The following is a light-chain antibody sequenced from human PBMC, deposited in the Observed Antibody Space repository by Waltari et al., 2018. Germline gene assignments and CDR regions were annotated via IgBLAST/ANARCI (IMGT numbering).Light chain of an antibody. J-gene: IGKJ4*01. Sequence: EIVLTQSPATLSLSRGERATLSCRASHSVNWYLVWYQQRPGQAPRLLIYDASKRATGIPARFSGSGSETDFTLTISSQQPEDSAVYYCQQRRNWPLTFGGGTKVEIK. CDR1: HSVNWY. CDR2: DAS. CDR3: QQRRNWPLT. V-gene: IGKV3-11*01.